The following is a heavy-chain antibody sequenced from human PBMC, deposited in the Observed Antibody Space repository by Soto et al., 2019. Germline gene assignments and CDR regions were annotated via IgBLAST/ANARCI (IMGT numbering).Heavy chain of an antibody. CDR1: GFTFTSNS. J-gene: IGHJ4*02. CDR2: INKDGSQK. Sequence: GGSLRLSCAASGFTFTSNSMNWVRQAPGKGLEWVANINKDGSQKNYVDSVKGRFTIARDNGQNSLSLQINSLRVEDTAVYYCVRELGLAYWGQGALVTVSS. CDR3: VRELGLAY. V-gene: IGHV3-7*03. D-gene: IGHD7-27*01.